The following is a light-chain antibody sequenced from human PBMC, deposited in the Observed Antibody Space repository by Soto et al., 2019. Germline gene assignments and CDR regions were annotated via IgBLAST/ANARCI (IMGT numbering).Light chain of an antibody. CDR2: DND. V-gene: IGLV1-51*01. J-gene: IGLJ2*01. CDR3: GTWDTSLSAV. Sequence: QSVLTQPPSVSAAPGQKVTISCSGSNSNIGNNYVSWYQQLPGTAPKLLIYDNDVRPSGIPDRFSASKSGTSATLDITGLQTGDEADYYCGTWDTSLSAVFGGGPKLTVL. CDR1: NSNIGNNY.